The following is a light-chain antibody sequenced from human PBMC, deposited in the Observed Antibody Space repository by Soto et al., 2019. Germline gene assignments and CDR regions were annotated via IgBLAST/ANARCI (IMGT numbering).Light chain of an antibody. Sequence: DIQMTQSPSSLSASVGDRDTITCRASQSITNFLNWYQQKPGKAPKLLIYAASSLQSGVPSRFSGSGSGTDFTLTISSLQPEDFATYYCQQNYSPPPITFGQGTRLEIK. CDR2: AAS. CDR1: QSITNF. V-gene: IGKV1-39*01. J-gene: IGKJ5*01. CDR3: QQNYSPPPIT.